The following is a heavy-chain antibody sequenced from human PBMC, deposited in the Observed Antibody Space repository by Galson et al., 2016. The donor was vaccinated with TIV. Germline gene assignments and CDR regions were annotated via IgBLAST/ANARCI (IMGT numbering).Heavy chain of an antibody. J-gene: IGHJ6*02. CDR3: ASLRYGNYYGVDV. Sequence: SVKVSCKASGYTFSIYGTNWVRQAPGQGLEWMGWINTATGDPTYAQGFTGRFVFSSDTSVSTTYLQISSLKAEDTAVYYCASLRYGNYYGVDVWGQGTTVTVSS. V-gene: IGHV7-4-1*02. CDR2: INTATGDP. CDR1: GYTFSIYG. D-gene: IGHD3-9*01.